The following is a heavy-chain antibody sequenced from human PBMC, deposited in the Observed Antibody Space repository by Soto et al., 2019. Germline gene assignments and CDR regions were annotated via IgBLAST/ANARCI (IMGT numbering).Heavy chain of an antibody. CDR1: GYTFTSYG. Sequence: ASVKVSCKASGYTFTSYGISWVRQAPLQVLEWMVCISAYNGNTNYAQKLQGRVTMTTDTSTSTAYMELRSLRSDDTAVYYCARIVDTAMYYWFEPWGQGTMVTVSS. CDR2: ISAYNGNT. V-gene: IGHV1-18*01. CDR3: ARIVDTAMYYWFEP. J-gene: IGHJ5*02. D-gene: IGHD5-18*01.